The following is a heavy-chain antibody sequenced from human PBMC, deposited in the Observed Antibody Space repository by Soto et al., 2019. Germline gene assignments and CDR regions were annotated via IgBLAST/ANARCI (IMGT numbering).Heavy chain of an antibody. CDR2: IYHSGST. CDR3: ARFSIMYYYYYGMDV. Sequence: SETLSLTCAVSGGSISSSNWWSFVRQPPGKGLEWIGEIYHSGSTNYNPSLKSRVTISVDKSKNQFSLKLSSVTAADTAVYYCARFSIMYYYYYGMDVWGQGTTVTVSS. V-gene: IGHV4-4*02. CDR1: GGSISSSNW. J-gene: IGHJ6*02. D-gene: IGHD3-3*02.